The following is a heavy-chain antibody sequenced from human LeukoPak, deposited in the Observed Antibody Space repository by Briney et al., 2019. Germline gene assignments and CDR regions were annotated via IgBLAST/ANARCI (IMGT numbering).Heavy chain of an antibody. J-gene: IGHJ4*02. CDR2: FDPEDGET. V-gene: IGHV1-24*01. CDR3: ASRGSGSYILSFDY. Sequence: ASVKVSCKVSGYTLTELSMHWVRQAPGKGLEWMGGFDPEDGETIYAQKFQGRVTMTEDTSTDTAYMELSGLRSEDTAVYYCASRGSGSYILSFDYWGQGTLVTVSS. CDR1: GYTLTELS. D-gene: IGHD3-10*01.